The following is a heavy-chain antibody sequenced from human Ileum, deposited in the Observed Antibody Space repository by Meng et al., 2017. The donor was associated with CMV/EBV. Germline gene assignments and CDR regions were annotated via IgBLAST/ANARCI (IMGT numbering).Heavy chain of an antibody. CDR1: GFIFSGYG. J-gene: IGHJ4*02. Sequence: GESLKISCATSGFIFSGYGFHWVRLAPGKGLEWLSFIRHDGKDIRYSDSVRGRFTISRDNAKSSVYLQMNSLRAEDTAVYFCARRFDNWGQGTLVTVSS. CDR2: IRHDGKDI. V-gene: IGHV3-30*02. CDR3: ARRFDN.